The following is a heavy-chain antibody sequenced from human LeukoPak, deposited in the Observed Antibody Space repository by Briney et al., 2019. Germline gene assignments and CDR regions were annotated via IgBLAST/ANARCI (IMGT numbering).Heavy chain of an antibody. CDR2: VGGGGDNT. CDR1: GFTFTNYA. CDR3: AKRGGCSGGSCHAYYFDY. D-gene: IGHD2-15*01. V-gene: IGHV3-23*01. J-gene: IGHJ4*02. Sequence: GGSLRLSCAASGFTFTNYAMSWVRQAPGKGLEWVSIVGGGGDNTFYADSVKGRFIISRDNSKNTLYLQMNSLRVEDTAVYYCAKRGGCSGGSCHAYYFDYWGQGTLVTVSS.